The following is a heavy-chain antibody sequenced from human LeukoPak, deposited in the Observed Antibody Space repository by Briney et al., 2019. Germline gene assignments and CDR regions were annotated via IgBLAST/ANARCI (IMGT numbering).Heavy chain of an antibody. CDR3: ARAIDYCSSTSCYYFDY. D-gene: IGHD2-2*01. V-gene: IGHV3-21*01. CDR2: ISSSSSYI. CDR1: GFTFSSYS. Sequence: PVGSLRLSCAASGFTFSSYSMNWVRQAPGKGLEWVSSISSSSSYIYYADSVKGRFTISRDNAKNSLYLQMNSLRAEDTAVYYCARAIDYCSSTSCYYFDYWGQGTLVTVSS. J-gene: IGHJ4*02.